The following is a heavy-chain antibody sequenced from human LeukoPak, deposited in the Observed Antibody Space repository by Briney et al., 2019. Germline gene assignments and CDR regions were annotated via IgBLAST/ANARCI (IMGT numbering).Heavy chain of an antibody. J-gene: IGHJ4*02. Sequence: ASVKVSCKASGYIFSTYGINWVRQAPGQGLEWMGWISAYNGDTNYAQNVQDRVTMTTDTSTNTAYMELRSLRSDDTAVYYCARVGISSGGFDYWGQGTLVTVSS. D-gene: IGHD6-25*01. CDR2: ISAYNGDT. CDR3: ARVGISSGGFDY. CDR1: GYIFSTYG. V-gene: IGHV1-18*01.